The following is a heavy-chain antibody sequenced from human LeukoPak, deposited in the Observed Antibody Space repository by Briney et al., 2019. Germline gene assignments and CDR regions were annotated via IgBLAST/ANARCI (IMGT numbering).Heavy chain of an antibody. Sequence: SETLSLSCTVSRGSIRSYYWSWIRQSPEKGLEWIGSFYYGESTKYNPSLKSRVSISVDTSKTQVSLKLNSINAADTAVYYCASGSGSYYFVYWGQGVLVTVSS. D-gene: IGHD3-10*01. CDR3: ASGSGSYYFVY. V-gene: IGHV4-59*01. J-gene: IGHJ4*02. CDR2: FYYGEST. CDR1: RGSIRSYY.